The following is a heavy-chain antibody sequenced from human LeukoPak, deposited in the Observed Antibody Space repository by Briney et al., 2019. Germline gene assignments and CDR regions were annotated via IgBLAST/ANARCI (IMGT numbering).Heavy chain of an antibody. V-gene: IGHV3-7*01. CDR2: IKHDGTDK. CDR1: GFTFSNYW. CDR3: ARPRPGWSSVMPYFDY. Sequence: GGSLRLSCAASGFTFSNYWMSWVRQAPGKGLEWVANIKHDGTDKYYVDSVKGRFTISRDNAKNSLFLQMNSLRAEDTAVYYCARPRPGWSSVMPYFDYWGQGTLVTVSS. J-gene: IGHJ4*02. D-gene: IGHD3-16*01.